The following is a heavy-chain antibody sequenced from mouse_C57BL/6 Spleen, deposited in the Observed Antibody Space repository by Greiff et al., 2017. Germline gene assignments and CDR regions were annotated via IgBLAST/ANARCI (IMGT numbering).Heavy chain of an antibody. CDR3: ARERITTVVAEAY. Sequence: VQLQQSGPELVKPGASVKISCKASGYAFSSSWMNWVKQRPGKGLEWIGRIYPGDGDTNYNGKFKGKATLTADKSSSTAYMQLSSLTSEDSAVYFCARERITTVVAEAYWGQGTLVTVSA. D-gene: IGHD1-1*01. CDR1: GYAFSSSW. V-gene: IGHV1-82*01. CDR2: IYPGDGDT. J-gene: IGHJ3*01.